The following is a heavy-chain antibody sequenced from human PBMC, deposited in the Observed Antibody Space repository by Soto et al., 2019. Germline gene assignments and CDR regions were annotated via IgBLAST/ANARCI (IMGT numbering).Heavy chain of an antibody. CDR2: ISAYNGNT. CDR3: GRVRSVYGDYDY. D-gene: IGHD4-17*01. CDR1: CYTITSYC. Sequence: AAVQVSSKACCYTITSYCISWGRQAPGQGLEWMGWISAYNGNTNHAQKLQGRVTMTTDTSTSTAYMELRSLRSDDTAVYYCGRVRSVYGDYDYWGQGTLVTVSS. V-gene: IGHV1-18*04. J-gene: IGHJ4*02.